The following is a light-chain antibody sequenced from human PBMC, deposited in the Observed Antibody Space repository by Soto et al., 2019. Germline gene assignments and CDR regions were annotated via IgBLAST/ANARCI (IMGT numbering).Light chain of an antibody. Sequence: QSVLTQPPSVSGAPGQKVTISCTGSSSNVGAGYDVHWYQQLPGTGPTLLLYGNVNRPSGVPDRFSGSKSGISASLAITGLQPEDEADYFCQSYDSSLSGYVFGTGTKLTVL. J-gene: IGLJ1*01. CDR1: SSNVGAGYD. CDR3: QSYDSSLSGYV. CDR2: GNV. V-gene: IGLV1-40*01.